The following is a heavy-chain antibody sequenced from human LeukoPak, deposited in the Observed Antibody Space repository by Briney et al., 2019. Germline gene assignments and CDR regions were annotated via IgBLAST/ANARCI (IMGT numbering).Heavy chain of an antibody. CDR1: GFTFSSYG. J-gene: IGHJ5*02. V-gene: IGHV3-30*02. D-gene: IGHD3-22*01. Sequence: PGGSLRLSCAASGFTFSSYGMHWVRQAPGKGLEWVAFIRYDGSNKYYADSVKGRFTISRDNSKNTLYLQMNSLRAEDTAVYYCARADSRGYYCGGVWFDPWGQGTLVNVFS. CDR2: IRYDGSNK. CDR3: ARADSRGYYCGGVWFDP.